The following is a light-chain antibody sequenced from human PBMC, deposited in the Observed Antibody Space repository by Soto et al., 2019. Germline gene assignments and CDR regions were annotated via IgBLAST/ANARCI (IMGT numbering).Light chain of an antibody. J-gene: IGKJ1*01. Sequence: DIQLTQSPSTLSASVGDRVAITCRASQTVERWLAWYQQKPGKAPSLLISDASSRESGVPSRFSGSGSATEFTLTISSLQPDDFATYYCQQYKDSTCTFGQGTKVDIK. CDR3: QQYKDSTCT. CDR2: DAS. CDR1: QTVERW. V-gene: IGKV1-5*01.